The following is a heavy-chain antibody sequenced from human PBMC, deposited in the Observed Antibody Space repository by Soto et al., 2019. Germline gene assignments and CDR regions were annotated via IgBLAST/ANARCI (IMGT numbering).Heavy chain of an antibody. V-gene: IGHV4-59*01. J-gene: IGHJ4*02. CDR3: AREGFGPHSSGGTCYGYVY. CDR1: GGSISSYY. D-gene: IGHD2-15*01. CDR2: IYYTGTP. Sequence: SETLSLTCTVSGGSISSYYWSWIRQPPGKGLEWIGHIYYTGTPNYNPSLRSRVTISVDTSKNQFSLKLSSVTAAYTAVYYCAREGFGPHSSGGTCYGYVYCGQGNLVTVS.